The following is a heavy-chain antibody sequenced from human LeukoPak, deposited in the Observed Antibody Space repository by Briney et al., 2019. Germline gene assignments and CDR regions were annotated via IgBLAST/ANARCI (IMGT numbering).Heavy chain of an antibody. D-gene: IGHD3-3*01. J-gene: IGHJ6*03. CDR3: ARVIRFLEWLGYYYYYYMDV. CDR1: GYSISSGYY. CDR2: IYHSGST. Sequence: PSETLSLTCTVSGYSISSGYYWGWIRQPPGKGLEWIGSIYHSGSTYYNPSLKSRVTISVDTSKNQFSLKLSSVTAADTAVYYCARVIRFLEWLGYYYYYYMDVWGKGTTVTVSS. V-gene: IGHV4-38-2*02.